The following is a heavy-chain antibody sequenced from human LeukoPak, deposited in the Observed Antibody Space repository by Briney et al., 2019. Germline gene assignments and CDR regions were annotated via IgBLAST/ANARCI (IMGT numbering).Heavy chain of an antibody. J-gene: IGHJ3*02. V-gene: IGHV3-23*01. Sequence: GGSLRLSCAASGFTFSSYAMSWVRQAPGKGLEWISAISGSGGSTDYADSVKGRFTISRDNSKNTLYLQMNSLRAEDTAVYYCARSRLYDSTGYYYAGGSWFAFDIWGQGTMVTVSS. CDR3: ARSRLYDSTGYYYAGGSWFAFDI. CDR1: GFTFSSYA. CDR2: ISGSGGST. D-gene: IGHD3-22*01.